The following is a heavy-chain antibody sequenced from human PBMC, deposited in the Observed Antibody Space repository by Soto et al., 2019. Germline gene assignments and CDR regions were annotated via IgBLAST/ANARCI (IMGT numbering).Heavy chain of an antibody. J-gene: IGHJ4*02. D-gene: IGHD2-8*02. CDR1: GFTFSTYA. CDR2: ILHDETP. CDR3: AKEQTTGAHYALGY. V-gene: IGHV3-23*01. Sequence: GGSLRLPCAASGFTFSTYAMTWVRQAPGRGLEWVSTILHDETPFYADSVKGRFTISRDNVRGTLYLQMNSLRAEDTAVYFCAKEQTTGAHYALGYWSQGTLVTVSS.